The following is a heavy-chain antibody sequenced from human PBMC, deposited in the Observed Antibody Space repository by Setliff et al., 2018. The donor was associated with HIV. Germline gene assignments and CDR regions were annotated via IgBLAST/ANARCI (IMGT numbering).Heavy chain of an antibody. CDR3: ARGGAVSADFDS. J-gene: IGHJ5*01. Sequence: SSETLSLTCTVSGGSISSYYWSWIRQSPGKGLEWIGHIHYRGNIDYNASLKSRLTISVDTSKNQFSLSLNSVTAADTAVYFCARGGAVSADFDSWGQGTLVTVSS. CDR2: IHYRGNI. V-gene: IGHV4-59*12. D-gene: IGHD3-16*01. CDR1: GGSISSYY.